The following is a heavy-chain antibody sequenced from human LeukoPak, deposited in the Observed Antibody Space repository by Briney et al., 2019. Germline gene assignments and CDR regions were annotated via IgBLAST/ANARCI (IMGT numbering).Heavy chain of an antibody. CDR3: ARGSTVFEYSSSIDP. Sequence: SETLSLTCAVYGGSFSGYYWSWIRQPPGKGLEWIGEINHSGSTNYNPFLKSRVTISVHTSKNQFSLKLRSVTAADTAVYYCARGSTVFEYSSSIDPWGQGTLVTVSS. CDR2: INHSGST. D-gene: IGHD6-6*01. V-gene: IGHV4-34*01. J-gene: IGHJ5*02. CDR1: GGSFSGYY.